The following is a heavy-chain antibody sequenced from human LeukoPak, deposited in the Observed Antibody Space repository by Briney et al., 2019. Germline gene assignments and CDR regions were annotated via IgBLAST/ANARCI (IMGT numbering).Heavy chain of an antibody. CDR3: ARGGRRNYDFWSGYSIYYMDV. CDR2: IYTSGST. CDR1: GGSISSGSYY. V-gene: IGHV4-61*02. Sequence: SETLSLTCTVSGGSISSGSYYWSWIRQPAGKGREWIGRIYTSGSTNYNPSLKSRVTISVDTSKNQFSLKLSSVTAADTAVYYCARGGRRNYDFWSGYSIYYMDVWGKGTTVTVSS. D-gene: IGHD3-3*01. J-gene: IGHJ6*03.